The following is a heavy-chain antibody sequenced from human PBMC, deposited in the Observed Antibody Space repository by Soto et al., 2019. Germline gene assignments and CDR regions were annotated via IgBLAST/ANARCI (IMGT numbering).Heavy chain of an antibody. CDR1: GFTVSSNY. Sequence: GGSLRLSCAASGFTVSSNYMSWVRQAPGKGLEWVSFIYSGGSTYYADSVKGRFTISRHNSKNTLYLQMNSLRAEDTAVYYCARGGAECSGGSCYSSYYYYYMDVWGKGTTVTVSS. V-gene: IGHV3-53*04. D-gene: IGHD2-15*01. J-gene: IGHJ6*03. CDR3: ARGGAECSGGSCYSSYYYYYMDV. CDR2: IYSGGST.